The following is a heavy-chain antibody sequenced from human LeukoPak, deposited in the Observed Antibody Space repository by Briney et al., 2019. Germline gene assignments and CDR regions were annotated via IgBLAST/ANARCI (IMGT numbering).Heavy chain of an antibody. CDR3: ASPMTTVKPV. V-gene: IGHV1-69*02. CDR2: IIPILGIA. Sequence: SVKVSCKASGGTFSSYTISWVRQAPGQGVEWMGRIIPILGIANYAQKFQGRVTITADKSTSTAYVELSSLRSEDTAVYYCASPMTTVKPVWGQGTLVTVSS. J-gene: IGHJ4*02. D-gene: IGHD4-11*01. CDR1: GGTFSSYT.